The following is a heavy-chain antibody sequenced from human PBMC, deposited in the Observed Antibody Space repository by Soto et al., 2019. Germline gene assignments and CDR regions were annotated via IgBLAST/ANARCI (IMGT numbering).Heavy chain of an antibody. CDR2: ISYDGSNK. V-gene: IGHV3-30-3*01. CDR1: GFTFSSYA. J-gene: IGHJ6*02. CDR3: AREERGYNYYYGMVV. Sequence: QVQLVESGGGVVQPGRSLRLSCAASGFTFSSYAMHWVRKAPGKGLEWVAVISYDGSNKYYADSVKGRFTISRDNSKNTLYLQMNSLRAEDTAVYYCAREERGYNYYYGMVVWGQGTTVTVSS. D-gene: IGHD1-1*01.